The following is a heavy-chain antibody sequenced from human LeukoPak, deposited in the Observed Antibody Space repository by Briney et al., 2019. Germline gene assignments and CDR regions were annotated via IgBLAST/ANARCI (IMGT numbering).Heavy chain of an antibody. V-gene: IGHV1-18*01. D-gene: IGHD6-19*01. CDR1: GYTFTNYG. CDR3: ARDSSGWYHWFDP. Sequence: ASVKVSCKASGYTFTNYGISWVRQAPGQGLEWMGRINPNNGNTNYAQKLQGRVTMTTDTSTSTAYMELRSLRSDDTAVYYCARDSSGWYHWFDPWGQGTRVTVSS. CDR2: INPNNGNT. J-gene: IGHJ5*02.